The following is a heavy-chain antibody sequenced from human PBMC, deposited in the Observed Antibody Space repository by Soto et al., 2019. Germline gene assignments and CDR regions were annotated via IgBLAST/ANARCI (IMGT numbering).Heavy chain of an antibody. CDR2: IYPGDSDT. CDR3: ARQWEPGGYYYYGMEV. D-gene: IGHD1-26*01. Sequence: GESLKISCKASGYSFTSNWIGWVRQMPGKGLEWMGIIYPGDSDTRYSPSFQGQVTISADKSISTAYLKWSNLKASDTAMYYCARQWEPGGYYYYGMEVLGQGTTVTVSS. CDR1: GYSFTSNW. J-gene: IGHJ6*01. V-gene: IGHV5-51*01.